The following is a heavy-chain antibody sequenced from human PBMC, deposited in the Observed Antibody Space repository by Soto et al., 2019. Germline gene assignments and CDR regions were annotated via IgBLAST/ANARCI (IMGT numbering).Heavy chain of an antibody. Sequence: TSETLSLTCTVSGGSISSYYWSWIRQPPGKGLEWIGYIYHSGSTNYNPSLKSRVTISVDTSKNQFSLKLNSITAADTAVYYCARHNYGSGSTYFDYWGQGTLVTVSS. D-gene: IGHD3-10*01. CDR3: ARHNYGSGSTYFDY. J-gene: IGHJ4*02. CDR1: GGSISSYY. CDR2: IYHSGST. V-gene: IGHV4-59*08.